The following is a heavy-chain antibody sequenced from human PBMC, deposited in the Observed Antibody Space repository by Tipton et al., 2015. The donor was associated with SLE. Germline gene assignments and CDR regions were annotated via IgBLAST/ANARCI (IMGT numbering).Heavy chain of an antibody. CDR2: INTDGTTT. V-gene: IGHV3-74*01. J-gene: IGHJ3*02. CDR1: GFTFSSYW. CDR3: ARICSSTTCSVGI. D-gene: IGHD2-2*01. Sequence: SLRLSCVASGFTFSSYWVHWVRQAPGKGLVWVSRINTDGTTTTYADSVKGRFTISRDNAKNTVYLQMNSLRAEDTAVYYCARICSSTTCSVGIWGQGTMVTVSS.